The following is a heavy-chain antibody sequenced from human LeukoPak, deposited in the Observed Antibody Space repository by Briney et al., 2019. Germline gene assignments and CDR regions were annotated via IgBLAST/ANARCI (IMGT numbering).Heavy chain of an antibody. CDR3: ARDSSGYSYGEGDY. Sequence: ASVKVSCKASGGTFSSYAISWVRQAPGQGLEWMGGIIPIFGTANYAQKFQGRVTITADESTSTACMELSSLRSEDTAVYYCARDSSGYSYGEGDYWGQGTLVTVSS. J-gene: IGHJ4*02. V-gene: IGHV1-69*13. CDR1: GGTFSSYA. D-gene: IGHD5-18*01. CDR2: IIPIFGTA.